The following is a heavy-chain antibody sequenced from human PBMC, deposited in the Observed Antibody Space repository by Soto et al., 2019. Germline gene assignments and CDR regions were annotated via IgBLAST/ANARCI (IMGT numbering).Heavy chain of an antibody. CDR3: ARRGSGHTFDY. D-gene: IGHD3-10*01. Sequence: QLQLQESGPGLVKPSETLSLTCAVSGASISRTGFHWGWIRQPPGQGLEWIGSIYEGETTFYNSSLKSRVTISADTSKNHFSLKLSSVTASDTAVYYCARRGSGHTFDYWGQGTLVTVSS. CDR1: GASISRTGFH. V-gene: IGHV4-39*01. CDR2: IYEGETT. J-gene: IGHJ4*02.